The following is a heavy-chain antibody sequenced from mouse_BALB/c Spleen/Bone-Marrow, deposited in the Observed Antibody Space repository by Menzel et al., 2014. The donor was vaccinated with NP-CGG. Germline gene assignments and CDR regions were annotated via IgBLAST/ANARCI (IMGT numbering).Heavy chain of an antibody. CDR1: GYAFSNYG. J-gene: IGHJ4*01. D-gene: IGHD2-4*01. Sequence: VQLQQSGAELVRPGSSVKISCKASGYAFSNYGMNWVKQRPGQGLEWIGQIYPGDGDTNYNGKFKGRVTLTADKSSSTAYMQLSRLTSEDSAVYFCASVYDYGRGYAMDYWGQGTSVTVSS. CDR3: ASVYDYGRGYAMDY. V-gene: IGHV1-80*01. CDR2: IYPGDGDT.